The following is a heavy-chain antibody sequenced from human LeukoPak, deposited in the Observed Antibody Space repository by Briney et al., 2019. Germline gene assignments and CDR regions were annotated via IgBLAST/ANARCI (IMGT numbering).Heavy chain of an antibody. V-gene: IGHV3-23*01. D-gene: IGHD3-9*01. CDR3: AKNGKDNYDMFFDF. CDR1: GFTFSNYA. Sequence: GGSLRLSCATSGFTFSNYAVSWVRQAPGKGLEWVSSISGSGGTTYYANSVKGRFTISRDNSKNTLYLQMNSLRAEDTAIYYCAKNGKDNYDMFFDFWGQGTLVTVSS. J-gene: IGHJ4*02. CDR2: ISGSGGTT.